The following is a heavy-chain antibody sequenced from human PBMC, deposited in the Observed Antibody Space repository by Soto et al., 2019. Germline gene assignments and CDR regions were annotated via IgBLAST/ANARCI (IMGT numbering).Heavy chain of an antibody. V-gene: IGHV3-33*01. J-gene: IGHJ6*02. CDR2: IWYDGSNK. CDR3: ARDPGHPTRGGGMDV. D-gene: IGHD3-10*01. CDR1: GFTFSSYG. Sequence: QVQLVESGGGVVQPGRSLRLSCAASGFTFSSYGMHWVRQAPGKGLEWVAVIWYDGSNKYYADSVKGRFTISRDNSKNTLYLQMHSLRAEDTAVYYCARDPGHPTRGGGMDVWGQGTTVTVSS.